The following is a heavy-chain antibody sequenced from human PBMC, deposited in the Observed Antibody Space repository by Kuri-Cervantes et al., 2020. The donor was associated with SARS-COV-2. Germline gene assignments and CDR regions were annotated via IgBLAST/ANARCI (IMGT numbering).Heavy chain of an antibody. J-gene: IGHJ5*02. D-gene: IGHD3-3*01. CDR1: GYTFTGYY. V-gene: IGHV1-2*04. Sequence: ASVKVSCKASGYTFTGYYMHWVRQAPGQGLEWMGWNNPKSGGTNYAQKFQGWVTMTRETSISTAYMELSRLRSDDTAVYYRARGPAITIFGILRGRENWFDPWGQGTLVTVSS. CDR3: ARGPAITIFGILRGRENWFDP. CDR2: NNPKSGGT.